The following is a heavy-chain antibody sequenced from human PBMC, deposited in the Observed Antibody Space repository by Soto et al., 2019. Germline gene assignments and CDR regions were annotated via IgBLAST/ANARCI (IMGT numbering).Heavy chain of an antibody. V-gene: IGHV3-9*01. J-gene: IGHJ5*02. CDR1: GFTFDDYA. D-gene: IGHD5-12*01. Sequence: EVQLVESGGGLVQPGRSLRLSCATSGFTFDDYAMHWVRQAPGKGLEWVSGISWNSGIIGYADSVKGRFTISRDNAKISLYLQMNSLRAEDTALYYCAKAGSGYRGWFDPWGQGTLVTVSS. CDR2: ISWNSGII. CDR3: AKAGSGYRGWFDP.